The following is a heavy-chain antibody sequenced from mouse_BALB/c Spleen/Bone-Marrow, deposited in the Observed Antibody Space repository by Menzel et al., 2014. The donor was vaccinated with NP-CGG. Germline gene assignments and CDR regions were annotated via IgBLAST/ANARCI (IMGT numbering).Heavy chain of an antibody. CDR1: GFSLTSFG. V-gene: IGHV2-9*02. CDR3: ARYGNYEDAMDY. J-gene: IGHJ4*01. CDR2: IWAGGST. D-gene: IGHD2-10*02. Sequence: VQGVESGPGLVAPSQSLSITRTVSGFSLTSFGVHWVRQPPGKGLEWLGVIWAGGSTNYNSALMSRLSISKDNSKSQVFLKMNSLQTDDTAMYYCARYGNYEDAMDYWGQGTSVTVSS.